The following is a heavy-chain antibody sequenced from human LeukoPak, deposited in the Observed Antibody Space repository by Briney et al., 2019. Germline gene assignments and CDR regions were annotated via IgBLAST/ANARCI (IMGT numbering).Heavy chain of an antibody. CDR2: INAGNGNT. Sequence: ASVKVSCKASGYTFTSYAIHWVRQAPGQRLEWMGWINAGNGNTKYSQEFQGRVTITRDTSASTAYMELSSLRSEDMAVYYCARVPYSGSYRSESDAFDIWGQGTMVTVSS. D-gene: IGHD1-26*01. CDR1: GYTFTSYA. V-gene: IGHV1-3*03. CDR3: ARVPYSGSYRSESDAFDI. J-gene: IGHJ3*02.